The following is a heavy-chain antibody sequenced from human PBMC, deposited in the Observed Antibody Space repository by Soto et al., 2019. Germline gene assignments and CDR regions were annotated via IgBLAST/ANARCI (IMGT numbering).Heavy chain of an antibody. CDR1: GFTFSSNS. Sequence: EVQLLESGGGLVQPGGSLRLPCAASGFTFSSNSMSWVRQAPGKGLEWVSSISGSGGNTYYADSVKGRFTISRDNSKNTLYLQMNSLRAEDTAVYYCAKVFSSPRPGLGSFDSWGQGTLVTVSS. CDR2: ISGSGGNT. CDR3: AKVFSSPRPGLGSFDS. J-gene: IGHJ4*02. D-gene: IGHD2-2*01. V-gene: IGHV3-23*01.